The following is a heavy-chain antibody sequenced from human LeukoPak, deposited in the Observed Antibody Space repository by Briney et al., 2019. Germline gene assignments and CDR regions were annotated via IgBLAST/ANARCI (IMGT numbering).Heavy chain of an antibody. V-gene: IGHV3-74*01. D-gene: IGHD3-10*01. CDR2: INSDGSCT. CDR3: ASSGLLRFGEVSYFDY. J-gene: IGHJ4*02. Sequence: PGGSLRLSCAASGFTFSSYWMHWVRQAPGKGLVWVSRINSDGSCTSYADSVKGRFTISRDNAKNTLYLQMNSLRAEDTAVYYCASSGLLRFGEVSYFDYGGQGTLFTVSP. CDR1: GFTFSSYW.